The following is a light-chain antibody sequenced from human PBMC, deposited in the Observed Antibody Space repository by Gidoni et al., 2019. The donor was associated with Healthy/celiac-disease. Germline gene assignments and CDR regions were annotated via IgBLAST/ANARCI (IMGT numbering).Light chain of an antibody. CDR2: DAS. Sequence: SPATLSLSPGERATLSCRASQSVSRSLAWYQQKPGQAPRLLIYDASNRATGIPARFSGSGSGTDFTLTISSLEPEDFAVYYCQQRGNWPTFXQXTKVEIK. V-gene: IGKV3-11*01. CDR3: QQRGNWPT. J-gene: IGKJ1*01. CDR1: QSVSRS.